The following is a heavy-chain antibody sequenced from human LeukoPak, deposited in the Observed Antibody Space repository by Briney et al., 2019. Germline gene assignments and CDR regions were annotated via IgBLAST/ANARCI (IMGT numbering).Heavy chain of an antibody. CDR2: INPGGSST. CDR1: GFTFSNYW. Sequence: GGSLRLSCAASGFTFSNYWMHWVRQVPGKGLVWVSRINPGGSSTTYADSVRGRFTISRDNAKNTLYPQMDSLRAEDTGVYYCARSNQADDYWGQGTLVTVSS. CDR3: ARSNQADDY. V-gene: IGHV3-74*01. D-gene: IGHD1-14*01. J-gene: IGHJ4*02.